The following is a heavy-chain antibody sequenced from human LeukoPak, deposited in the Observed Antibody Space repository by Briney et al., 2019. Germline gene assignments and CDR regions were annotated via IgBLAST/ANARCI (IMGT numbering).Heavy chain of an antibody. D-gene: IGHD2-15*01. CDR2: ISGSGGST. J-gene: IGHJ4*02. CDR1: GFTFSSYG. CDR3: AKLGYCSGGSCYRSFSF. Sequence: PGGSLRLSCAASGFTFSSYGMSWVRQAPGKGLERVSAISGSGGSTYYADSVKGRFTISRDNSKNTLYLQMNSLRAEDTAVYYCAKLGYCSGGSCYRSFSFWGQGTLVTVSS. V-gene: IGHV3-23*01.